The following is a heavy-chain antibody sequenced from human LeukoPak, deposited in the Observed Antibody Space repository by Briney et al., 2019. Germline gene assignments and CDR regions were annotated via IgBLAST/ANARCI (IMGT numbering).Heavy chain of an antibody. J-gene: IGHJ4*02. V-gene: IGHV3-30*02. D-gene: IGHD5-12*01. Sequence: GGSLRLSCAASGFTFSSYGMHWVRQAPGQGLEWVAFIRYDGSYKYYADSVKGRFTISRDNSKNTLYLQMNSLRAEDTAVYYCARGPSGYHNTGGQGALVTVSS. CDR3: ARGPSGYHNT. CDR1: GFTFSSYG. CDR2: IRYDGSYK.